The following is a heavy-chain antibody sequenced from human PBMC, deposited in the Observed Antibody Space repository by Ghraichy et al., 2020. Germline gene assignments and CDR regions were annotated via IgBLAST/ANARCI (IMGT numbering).Heavy chain of an antibody. Sequence: SETLSLTCAVYGGSFSGYYWSWIHQPPGKGLEWIGEINHSGSTNYNPSLKSRVTISVDTSKNQFSLKLSSVTAPDTAVYYCARLMGGRNPLSGSYGWQTPTRSKNAFDIWGQGTMVTVSS. CDR3: ARLMGGRNPLSGSYGWQTPTRSKNAFDI. CDR2: INHSGST. V-gene: IGHV4-34*01. CDR1: GGSFSGYY. J-gene: IGHJ3*02. D-gene: IGHD1-26*01.